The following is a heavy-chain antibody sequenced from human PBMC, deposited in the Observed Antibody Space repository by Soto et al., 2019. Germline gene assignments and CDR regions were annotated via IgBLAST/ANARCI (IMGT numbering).Heavy chain of an antibody. J-gene: IGHJ6*02. V-gene: IGHV1-18*01. CDR3: ARDRPTSSIRARDYYYAMDV. CDR1: GYSFITYG. D-gene: IGHD6-6*01. Sequence: QVQLVQSGAEVKKPGASVKVSCKASGYSFITYGISWVRQAPGQGLEWMGWISTYNGNTNYAQKFQGRVTMTTDTSTTTGHMELRSLGSDDTAGYYCARDRPTSSIRARDYYYAMDVGGQGTTVTSSS. CDR2: ISTYNGNT.